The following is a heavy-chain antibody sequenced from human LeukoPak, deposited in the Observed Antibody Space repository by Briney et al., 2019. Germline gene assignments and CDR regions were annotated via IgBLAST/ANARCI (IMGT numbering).Heavy chain of an antibody. J-gene: IGHJ4*02. CDR2: ISGYNGDT. D-gene: IGHD3-16*01. CDR3: ARNWGAGHPINFDY. V-gene: IGHV1-18*01. Sequence: ASVKVSCKTFGYPFSSCGINWVRQAPGQGLEWMGWISGYNGDTKYAQKFQDRVTMTTDTSTNTAYMDLRRLRSDDTALYYCARNWGAGHPINFDYWGQGTLVTVSS. CDR1: GYPFSSCG.